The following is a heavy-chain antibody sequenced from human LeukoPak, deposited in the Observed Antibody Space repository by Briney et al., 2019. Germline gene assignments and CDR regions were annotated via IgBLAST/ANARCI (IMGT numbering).Heavy chain of an antibody. D-gene: IGHD2-2*01. CDR1: GFTLSSYA. V-gene: IGHV3-23*01. CDR2: ISGSGGST. Sequence: GGSLRLSCAASGFTLSSYAMSWVRQAPGKGLEGVSAISGSGGSTYYADSVKGRFTISRDNSKNTLYLQMNSLRAEDTAVYYCAKHRVVPAAPDYWGQGTLVTVSS. CDR3: AKHRVVPAAPDY. J-gene: IGHJ4*02.